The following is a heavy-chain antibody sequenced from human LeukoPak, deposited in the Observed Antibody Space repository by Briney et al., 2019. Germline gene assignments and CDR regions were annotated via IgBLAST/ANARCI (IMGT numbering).Heavy chain of an antibody. CDR3: AKSGDYLWDY. V-gene: IGHV4-4*02. J-gene: IGHJ4*02. CDR2: IYHTGST. Sequence: SETLSLTCAVSGVSISTNNWWSWVRQPPGKGLEWIGEIYHTGSTNYSPSLRSRVTMSIDKSNNQFSLNLNSVTAADTAVYYCAKSGDYLWDYWGQGTLVTVSS. CDR1: GVSISTNNW. D-gene: IGHD3-16*01.